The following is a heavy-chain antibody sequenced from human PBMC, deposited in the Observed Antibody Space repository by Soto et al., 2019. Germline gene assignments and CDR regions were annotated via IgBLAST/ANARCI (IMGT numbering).Heavy chain of an antibody. CDR3: ARASGHIYATLHGPFDH. D-gene: IGHD2-8*01. Sequence: SGGGVVQPGRSLRLSCAASGFTFNRHPLHWVRQAPGKGLEWVAVISHDGNNKYYADSVKGRFTISRDNSMNMLYLQMHGLRTEDTAIFYCARASGHIYATLHGPFDHWGQGALVTVSS. CDR2: ISHDGNNK. V-gene: IGHV3-30-3*01. CDR1: GFTFNRHP. J-gene: IGHJ4*02.